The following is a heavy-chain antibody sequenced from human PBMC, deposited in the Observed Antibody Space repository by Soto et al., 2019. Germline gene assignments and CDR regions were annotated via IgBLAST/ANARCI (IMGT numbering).Heavy chain of an antibody. D-gene: IGHD3-16*01. CDR2: IIPYSGNT. Sequence: QVQLVQSGAEVRKPGSSVKVSCKASGYIFVNYGIAWVRQAPGQGLEWMGGIIPYSGNTHYARKVQGRLTMTTDTSTSTASIILGSLTSDDTAVYYWSMVDNYVTPTPQDVWGLGTTVTVS. CDR1: GYIFVNYG. V-gene: IGHV1-18*01. J-gene: IGHJ6*02. CDR3: SMVDNYVTPTPQDV.